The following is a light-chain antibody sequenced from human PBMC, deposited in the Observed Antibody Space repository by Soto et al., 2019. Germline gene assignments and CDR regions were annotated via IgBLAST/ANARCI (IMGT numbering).Light chain of an antibody. CDR3: GTWDSSLRSGV. J-gene: IGLJ3*02. CDR1: SSNIGNND. Sequence: QSVLTQPPSVSAAPGLKVTISCSGSSSNIGNNDVAWYQQLPGTAPKLLIYGNNERPSGIPDRISASKSGASATLYITGLQTGDEADYYCGTWDSSLRSGVFGGGTKVTVL. V-gene: IGLV1-51*01. CDR2: GNN.